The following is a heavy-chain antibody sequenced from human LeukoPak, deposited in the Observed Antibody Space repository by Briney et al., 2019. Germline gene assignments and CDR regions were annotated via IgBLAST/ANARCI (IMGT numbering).Heavy chain of an antibody. Sequence: SETLSLTCTVSGGSISSGSYYWSWIRQPAGKGLEWIGRIYTSGSTNYNPSLKSRVTISVDTSKNQFSLKLSSVTAADTAVYYCARVRSGWYNFDYWGQGTLVTVSS. CDR1: GGSISSGSYY. CDR2: IYTSGST. CDR3: ARVRSGWYNFDY. D-gene: IGHD6-19*01. J-gene: IGHJ4*02. V-gene: IGHV4-61*02.